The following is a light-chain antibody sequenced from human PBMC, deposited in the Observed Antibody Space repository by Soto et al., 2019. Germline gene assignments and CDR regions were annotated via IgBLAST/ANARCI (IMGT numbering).Light chain of an antibody. CDR2: EVN. Sequence: QSALTQPASVSGSPGQSITISCSETSSGIGTYNYVSWYQLHPGKVPKLIIYEVNNRPSGISPRFSGSKSGKTASLTISGLQAEDEADYYCCSFTTSSTWRFGGGTKLTVL. CDR3: CSFTTSSTWR. CDR1: SSGIGTYNY. V-gene: IGLV2-23*02. J-gene: IGLJ3*02.